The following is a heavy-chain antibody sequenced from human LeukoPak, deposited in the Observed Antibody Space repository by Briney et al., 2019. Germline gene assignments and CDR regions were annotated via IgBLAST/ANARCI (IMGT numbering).Heavy chain of an antibody. J-gene: IGHJ4*02. CDR3: AKDWSCDY. CDR1: GFTFSSYG. CDR2: IRYDGSNK. Sequence: GGSLRLSCAASGFTFSSYGMHWVRQAPGKGLEWVAFIRYDGSNKYYADSVKGRFTISRDNSKSTVYLQMSSLRAEDTAIYYCAKDWSCDYWGQGTLVTVSS. D-gene: IGHD1-26*01. V-gene: IGHV3-30*02.